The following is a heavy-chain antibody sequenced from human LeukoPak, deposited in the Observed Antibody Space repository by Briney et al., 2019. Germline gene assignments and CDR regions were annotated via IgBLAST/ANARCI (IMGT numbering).Heavy chain of an antibody. J-gene: IGHJ6*03. CDR1: GFTFSSYE. CDR3: ARQPTFEGVTTIYYYYYYMDV. V-gene: IGHV3-48*03. D-gene: IGHD4-17*01. Sequence: GGSLRLSCSASGFTFSSYEMNWVRQAPGKGLEWISYITGSGDTIYYADSVKGRFTISRDNAKNSLFLQMNSLTADDTAVYYCARQPTFEGVTTIYYYYYYMDVWGKGTTVTVSS. CDR2: ITGSGDTI.